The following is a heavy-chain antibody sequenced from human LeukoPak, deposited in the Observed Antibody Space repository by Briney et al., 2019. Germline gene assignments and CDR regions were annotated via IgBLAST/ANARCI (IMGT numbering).Heavy chain of an antibody. V-gene: IGHV4-38-2*02. CDR2: IYHSGST. Sequence: TPSETLSLTCTVSRYDINSVYYWGWIWQPPGKGLEWIGSIYHSGSTYYNASLKSRVTISMDTSRNKFSLNLNSVTAADTAVYYCARAGGYYGSGSFLDYWGQGLLVTVSS. CDR3: ARAGGYYGSGSFLDY. J-gene: IGHJ4*02. CDR1: RYDINSVYY. D-gene: IGHD3-10*01.